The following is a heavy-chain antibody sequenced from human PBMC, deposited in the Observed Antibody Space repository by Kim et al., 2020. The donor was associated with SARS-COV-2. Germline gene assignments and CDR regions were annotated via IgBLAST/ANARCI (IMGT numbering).Heavy chain of an antibody. CDR1: GGSFSGYY. J-gene: IGHJ4*02. Sequence: SETLSLTCAVYGGSFSGYYWSWIRQPPGKGLEWIGEINHSGSTNYNPSLKSRVTISVDTSKNQFSLKLSSVTAADTAVYYCARGRLGVVVITNFDYWGQGTLVTVSS. CDR3: ARGRLGVVVITNFDY. V-gene: IGHV4-34*01. D-gene: IGHD3-22*01. CDR2: INHSGST.